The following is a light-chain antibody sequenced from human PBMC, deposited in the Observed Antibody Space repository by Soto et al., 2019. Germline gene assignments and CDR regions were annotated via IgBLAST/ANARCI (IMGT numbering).Light chain of an antibody. CDR3: QQYGSSIT. Sequence: IVMTQSPGTLSVSPGERATLSCMASQSVRSNLAWYQQKPGQAPRLLIYRASTRATGIPARFSGSGSGTDFTLTISRLEPEDFAVYYCQQYGSSITFGQGTRLEIK. CDR2: RAS. CDR1: QSVRSN. J-gene: IGKJ5*01. V-gene: IGKV3-20*01.